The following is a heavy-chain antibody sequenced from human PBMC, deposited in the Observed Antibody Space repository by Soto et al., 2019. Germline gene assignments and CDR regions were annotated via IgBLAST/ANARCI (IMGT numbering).Heavy chain of an antibody. V-gene: IGHV4-59*12. CDR3: ARDSYYYDSSGTEDFDI. Sequence: PSDTLSLTCTVSSGSISSYYCIWIVPTPGKGLEWIGYIYYSGSTYYNPSLKSRVTISVDTSKNQFSLKLSSVTAADTAVYYCARDSYYYDSSGTEDFDIWGQGTMVTVSS. J-gene: IGHJ3*02. D-gene: IGHD3-22*01. CDR1: SGSISSYY. CDR2: IYYSGST.